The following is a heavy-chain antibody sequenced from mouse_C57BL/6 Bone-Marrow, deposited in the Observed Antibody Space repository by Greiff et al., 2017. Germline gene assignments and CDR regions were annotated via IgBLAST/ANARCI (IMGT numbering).Heavy chain of an antibody. D-gene: IGHD1-1*01. V-gene: IGHV5-9*01. CDR2: ISGGGGNT. CDR3: SRQVTTVLATKYFDV. CDR1: GFTFSSYT. J-gene: IGHJ1*03. Sequence: DVKLVESGGGLVKPGGSLKLSCAAPGFTFSSYTMSWVRQTPEKRLQWVAAISGGGGNTYYPDSVKGRFTISRDNDKNILYLQMSSLRSEDTALYYCSRQVTTVLATKYFDVWGTGTTVTVSS.